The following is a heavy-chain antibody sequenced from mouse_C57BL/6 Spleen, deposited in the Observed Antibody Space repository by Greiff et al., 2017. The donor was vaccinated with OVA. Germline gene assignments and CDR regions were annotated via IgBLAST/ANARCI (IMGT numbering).Heavy chain of an antibody. V-gene: IGHV5-9-1*02. CDR2: ISSGGDYI. CDR1: GFTFSSYA. J-gene: IGHJ4*01. Sequence: VVESGEGLVKPGGSLQLSCAASGFTFSSYAMSWVRQTPEKRLEWVAYISSGGDYIYYADTVKGRFTISRDNARNTLYLQMSSLKSEDTAMYYCTRDNSNYYAMDYWGQGTSVTVSS. CDR3: TRDNSNYYAMDY. D-gene: IGHD2-5*01.